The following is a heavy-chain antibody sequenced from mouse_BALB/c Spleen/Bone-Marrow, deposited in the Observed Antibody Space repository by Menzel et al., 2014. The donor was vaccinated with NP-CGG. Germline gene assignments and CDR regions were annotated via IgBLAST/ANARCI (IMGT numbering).Heavy chain of an antibody. CDR2: IYPYNGGT. D-gene: IGHD2-2*01. CDR1: GYTFNDSN. J-gene: IGHJ2*01. Sequence: EVQLQQSGPEMVKPGASVKIPCKASGYTFNDSNMHWVKQSHGKSIEWIGYIYPYNGGTGYNQKFKSKATLTVDDSSNTAYMELRSLTSDDSAVYYCARDDGYDDYGGQGTTLTGSS. V-gene: IGHV1S29*02. CDR3: ARDDGYDDY.